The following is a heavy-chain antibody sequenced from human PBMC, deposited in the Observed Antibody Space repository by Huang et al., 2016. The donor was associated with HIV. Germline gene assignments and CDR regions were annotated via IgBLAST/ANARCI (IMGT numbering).Heavy chain of an antibody. D-gene: IGHD2-8*01. CDR1: GFAVSQYA. CDR3: VIMDDYFDY. V-gene: IGHV3-9*01. CDR2: SGGNKGCI. J-gene: IGHJ4*02. Sequence: VQLVESGGGLVQPGWSLSLSCAASGFAVSQYAVHWVGQSSWEGGAWVAGSGGNKGCIGYAASVRGRFVISRDNAKKSLYLKMNALRLEDTALYFCVIMDDYFDYWGQGVLVGVSS.